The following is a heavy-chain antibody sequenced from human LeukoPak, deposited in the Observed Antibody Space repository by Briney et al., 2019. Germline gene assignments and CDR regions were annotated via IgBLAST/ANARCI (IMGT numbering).Heavy chain of an antibody. V-gene: IGHV4-59*01. CDR2: ISYGGST. D-gene: IGHD3-3*01. Sequence: SETLSLTCTVSGGSISSYYWTWIRQPLERGLEWVGYISYGGSTNYNPSLKSRVTISVDTSTNQFSLKLSSVTAADTAVYYCARGIFGMVLNAFDLWGRGTMVTVSS. J-gene: IGHJ3*01. CDR3: ARGIFGMVLNAFDL. CDR1: GGSISSYY.